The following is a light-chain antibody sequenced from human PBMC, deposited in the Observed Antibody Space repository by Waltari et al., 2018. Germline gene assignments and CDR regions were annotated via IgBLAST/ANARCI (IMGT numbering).Light chain of an antibody. CDR3: AAWDDTLTGYV. Sequence: QSVLTQPPSASGTPGQRVTISCSGSSSHIGTNYVYWYQQLPGTAPKLLIYTNNKRPSGVPDRFSGSKSGTSGSLAISGLRSEDEADYFCAAWDDTLTGYVFGPGTKVTVL. CDR2: TNN. V-gene: IGLV1-47*01. J-gene: IGLJ1*01. CDR1: SSHIGTNY.